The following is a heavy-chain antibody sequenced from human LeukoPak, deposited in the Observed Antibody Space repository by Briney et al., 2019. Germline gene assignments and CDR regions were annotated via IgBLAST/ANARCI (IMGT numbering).Heavy chain of an antibody. CDR3: ASRRGGDSNEDY. CDR1: GFTFDDYA. Sequence: GGSLRLSCAASGFTFDDYAMHWVRQAPGKGLVWVSRINSDGSSTNYADSVKGRFTISRDNAKNILYLQMNSLRAEDTAVYYCASRRGGDSNEDYWGQGTLVTVSS. V-gene: IGHV3-74*01. D-gene: IGHD2-21*02. J-gene: IGHJ4*02. CDR2: INSDGSST.